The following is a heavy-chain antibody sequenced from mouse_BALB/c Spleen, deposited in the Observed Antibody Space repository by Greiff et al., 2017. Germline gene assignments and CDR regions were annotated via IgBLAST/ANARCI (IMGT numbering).Heavy chain of an antibody. CDR3: ARRDYDDGMGY. J-gene: IGHJ4*01. V-gene: IGHV1S22*01. D-gene: IGHD2-4*01. CDR1: GYTFTSYW. Sequence: LQQPGSELVRPGASVKLSCKASGYTFTSYWMHWVKQRPGQGLEWIGNIYPGSGSTNYDEKFKSKATLTVDTSSSTAYMQLSSLTSEDSAVYYCARRDYDDGMGYWGQGTSVTVSS. CDR2: IYPGSGST.